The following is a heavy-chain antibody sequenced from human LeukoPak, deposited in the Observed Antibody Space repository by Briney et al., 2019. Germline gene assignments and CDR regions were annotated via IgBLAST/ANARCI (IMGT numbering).Heavy chain of an antibody. CDR1: GLTFTKYY. Sequence: GGSLRLSCSASGLTFTKYYMNWVRQAPGKGLEWVSSITSNGANMYYADSVKGRFTISRDNAKNSLYLQMNSLRPEDTALYYCSTDPRLLMYWGHGTLVTVSS. D-gene: IGHD2-8*01. J-gene: IGHJ4*01. CDR2: ITSNGANM. V-gene: IGHV3-21*04. CDR3: STDPRLLMY.